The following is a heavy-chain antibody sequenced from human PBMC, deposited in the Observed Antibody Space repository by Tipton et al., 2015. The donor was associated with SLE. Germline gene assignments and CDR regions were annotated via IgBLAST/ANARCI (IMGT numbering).Heavy chain of an antibody. CDR3: ARGHKYDILSYFFDP. CDR1: GDSISSGGYY. V-gene: IGHV4-31*03. J-gene: IGHJ5*02. CDR2: IYYGGTT. D-gene: IGHD3-9*01. Sequence: TLSLTCSVSGDSISSGGYYWTWIRQYPGMGLDWIGYIYYGGTTYYNKSLRSRVTMSIDASKNQFSLNLNSVTAADTAIYYCARGHKYDILSYFFDPWGQGTLVTVSS.